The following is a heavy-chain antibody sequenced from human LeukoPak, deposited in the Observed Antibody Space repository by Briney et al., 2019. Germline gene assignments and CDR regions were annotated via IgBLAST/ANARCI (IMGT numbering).Heavy chain of an antibody. J-gene: IGHJ4*02. V-gene: IGHV3-23*01. Sequence: GGSLRLSCAASGFTFSSYAMSWVRQAPGKGLEWVSAISGSGGSTYYADSVKGRFTISRDNSKNTLYLQMYSLRAEDTAVYYCAKGKGDTGGSFDYWGQGTLVTVSS. CDR3: AKGKGDTGGSFDY. D-gene: IGHD3-16*01. CDR1: GFTFSSYA. CDR2: ISGSGGST.